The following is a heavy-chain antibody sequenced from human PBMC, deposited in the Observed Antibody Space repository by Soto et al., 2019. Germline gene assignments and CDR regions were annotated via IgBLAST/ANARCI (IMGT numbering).Heavy chain of an antibody. CDR2: IHYRGTT. CDR3: TRTRTTGWFSPVDS. V-gene: IGHV4-59*01. CDR1: SGTLSIFY. J-gene: IGHJ4*02. D-gene: IGHD6-19*01. Sequence: PSGTLSLTCTVSSGTLSIFYWSWVRQPPGKGLEWIGYIHYRGTTNYNPSLKSRVIMSVDTSKNQFSLTLNSVTAADTAVYYCTRTRTTGWFSPVDSWGQGIPVTVSS.